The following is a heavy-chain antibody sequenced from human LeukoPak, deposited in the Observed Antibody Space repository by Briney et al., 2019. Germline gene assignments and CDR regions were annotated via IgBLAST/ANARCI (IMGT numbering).Heavy chain of an antibody. CDR1: GFTFSSYS. D-gene: IGHD1-26*01. CDR3: TTGIMGATHRYFDL. Sequence: GGSLRLSCAASGFTFSSYSMNWVRQAPGKGLEWVSYISSSSSTIYYADSVKGRFTISRDNAKNSLYLQMNSLRDEDTAVYYCTTGIMGATHRYFDLWGRGTLLTVSS. CDR2: ISSSSSTI. J-gene: IGHJ2*01. V-gene: IGHV3-48*02.